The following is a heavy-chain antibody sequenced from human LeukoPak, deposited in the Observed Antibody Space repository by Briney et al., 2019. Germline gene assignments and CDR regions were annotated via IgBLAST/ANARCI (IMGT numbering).Heavy chain of an antibody. J-gene: IGHJ4*02. CDR1: GGSFSSSSYY. D-gene: IGHD3-22*01. Sequence: SETLSLTCTVSGGSFSSSSYYWGWIRQPPGKGLEWIGSIYYSGSTYYNPSLKSRVTISVDTSKNQFSLKLNSVTAADTAVYYCARHEYYYDSSGYPDYWGQGTLVTVSS. CDR3: ARHEYYYDSSGYPDY. V-gene: IGHV4-39*01. CDR2: IYYSGST.